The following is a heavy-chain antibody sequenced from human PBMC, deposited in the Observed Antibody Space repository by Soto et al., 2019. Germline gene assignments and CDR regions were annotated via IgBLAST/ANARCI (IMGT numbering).Heavy chain of an antibody. CDR2: IYIGGNT. CDR3: ARGRGSTGYLGREHYFDY. V-gene: IGHV3-66*01. Sequence: EVQVVESGGGLVQPGGSLRLSCAASGFSVTNNYMNWVRQAPGKGLEWLSIIYIGGNTYYADSVKDRFTISRDNSRNTLYLHMDSLRAEATAVYYCARGRGSTGYLGREHYFDYWGQGTLVTVSP. J-gene: IGHJ4*02. D-gene: IGHD2-2*01. CDR1: GFSVTNNY.